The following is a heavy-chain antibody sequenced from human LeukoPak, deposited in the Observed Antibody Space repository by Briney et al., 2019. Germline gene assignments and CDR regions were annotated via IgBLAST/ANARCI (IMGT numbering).Heavy chain of an antibody. CDR2: IIPIFGTA. V-gene: IGHV1-69*13. J-gene: IGHJ4*02. Sequence: SVKVSCKASGGTFSSYAISWVRQAPGQGLEWMGGIIPIFGTANYAQKFQGRVTITADESTSTAYMELSSLRSDDTAVYYCQRITIFGVVMDFDYWGQGTLVTVSS. CDR3: QRITIFGVVMDFDY. D-gene: IGHD3-3*01. CDR1: GGTFSSYA.